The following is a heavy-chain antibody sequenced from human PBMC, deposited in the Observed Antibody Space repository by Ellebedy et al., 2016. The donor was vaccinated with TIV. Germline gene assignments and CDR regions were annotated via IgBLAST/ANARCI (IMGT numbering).Heavy chain of an antibody. V-gene: IGHV1-3*01. D-gene: IGHD2-15*01. CDR3: ARARGGCSGDGCYSDFDF. Sequence: AASVKVSCKASGYSFTTFTIHWVRQAPGQRPEWMGWINPENGDTKHSQKFQARVTITREKFASTAYMELSSLRSEDTAVYHCARARGGCSGDGCYSDFDFWGQGTLVTVSS. J-gene: IGHJ4*02. CDR1: GYSFTTFT. CDR2: INPENGDT.